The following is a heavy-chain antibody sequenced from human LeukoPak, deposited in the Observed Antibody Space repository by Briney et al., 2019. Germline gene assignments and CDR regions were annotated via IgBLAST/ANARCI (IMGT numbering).Heavy chain of an antibody. CDR2: ISAYNGNT. V-gene: IGHV1-18*01. J-gene: IGHJ4*02. D-gene: IGHD4-17*01. CDR1: GYTFTSYG. Sequence: GASVKVSCKASGYTFTSYGISWVRQAPGQGLEWMGWISAYNGNTNYAQKLQGRVTMTTDTSTSTAHMELRSLRSDDTAVYYCARDRNGDYGDYWGQGTLVTVSS. CDR3: ARDRNGDYGDY.